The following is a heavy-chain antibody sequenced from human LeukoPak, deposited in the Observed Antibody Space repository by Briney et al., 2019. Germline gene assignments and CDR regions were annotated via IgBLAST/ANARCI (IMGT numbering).Heavy chain of an antibody. CDR2: ISGSGGST. V-gene: IGHV3-23*01. CDR1: GFTFSSYA. Sequence: GGSLRLSCAASGFTFSSYAMSWVRQAPGKGLEWVSAISGSGGSTYYADSVKGRSTIPRDNSKNTLYLQMNSLRAEDTAVYYCAKSSGGYSPFDYWGQGTLVTVSS. D-gene: IGHD2-15*01. CDR3: AKSSGGYSPFDY. J-gene: IGHJ4*02.